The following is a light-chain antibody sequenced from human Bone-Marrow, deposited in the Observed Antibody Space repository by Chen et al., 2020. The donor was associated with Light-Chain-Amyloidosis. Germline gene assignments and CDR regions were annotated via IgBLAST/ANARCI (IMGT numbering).Light chain of an antibody. J-gene: IGLJ3*02. Sequence: SYVLTQPSSVSLAPGQTATIACGGNNIGSTSVHWYQQTPGQAPLLVVYDASDRPSGIPERLSGSNSGNTATLTISRVEAGDEADYYCQVWDRSSDRPVFGGGTKLTVL. CDR1: NIGSTS. CDR3: QVWDRSSDRPV. V-gene: IGLV3-21*02. CDR2: DAS.